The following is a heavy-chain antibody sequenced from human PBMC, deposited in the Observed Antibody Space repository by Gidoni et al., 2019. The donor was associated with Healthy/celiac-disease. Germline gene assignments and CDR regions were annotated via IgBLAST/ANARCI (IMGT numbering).Heavy chain of an antibody. J-gene: IGHJ4*02. CDR3: AKLWGYSYGYGDYYFDY. Sequence: EVQLLESGGGLVQPGGSLRLSCAASGFTFSSYAMSWVRQAPGKGLEWVSAISGSGGSTYYADSVKGRFTISRDNSKNTLYLQMNSLRAEDTAVYYCAKLWGYSYGYGDYYFDYWGQGTLVTVSS. CDR1: GFTFSSYA. V-gene: IGHV3-23*01. CDR2: ISGSGGST. D-gene: IGHD5-18*01.